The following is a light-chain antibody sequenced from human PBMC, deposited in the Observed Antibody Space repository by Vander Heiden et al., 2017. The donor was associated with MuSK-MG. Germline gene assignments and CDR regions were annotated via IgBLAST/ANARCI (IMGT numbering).Light chain of an antibody. Sequence: DIVMTQSPDSLAVSLGERATINCKSSQSVLYRSDNKNYLAWFQQKPGQPPKLLIYWASTRESGVPDRFSGSGSGTDFTLTISRLQAEDVAVYYCQQYDGTPRTFGQGTKVEIK. CDR2: WAS. CDR3: QQYDGTPRT. V-gene: IGKV4-1*01. J-gene: IGKJ2*01. CDR1: QSVLYRSDNKNY.